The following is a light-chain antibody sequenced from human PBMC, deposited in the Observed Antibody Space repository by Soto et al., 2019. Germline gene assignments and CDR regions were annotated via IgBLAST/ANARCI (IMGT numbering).Light chain of an antibody. CDR1: SSDVGGYNY. CDR3: CSYAGSYLV. V-gene: IGLV2-11*01. Sequence: QSVLTQPRSVSGSPGQSVTISCTGTSSDVGGYNYVSWYQQHPGKAPKLMIYDVSKRPSGVPDRFSGSKSGNTASLTISGLQTEEEADYYCCSYAGSYLVFCGSTQLTVL. J-gene: IGLJ2*01. CDR2: DVS.